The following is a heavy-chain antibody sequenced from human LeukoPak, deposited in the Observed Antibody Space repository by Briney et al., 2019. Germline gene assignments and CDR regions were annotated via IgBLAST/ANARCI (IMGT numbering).Heavy chain of an antibody. CDR3: ARIGKTVTTWDDY. CDR1: GYTFTSYA. D-gene: IGHD4-17*01. CDR2: INPSGGST. J-gene: IGHJ4*02. Sequence: ASVKVSCKASGYTFTSYAMNWVRQAPGQGLEWMGIINPSGGSTSYAQKFQGRVTMTRDTSTSTVYMELSSLRSEDTAVYYCARIGKTVTTWDDYWGQGTLVTVSS. V-gene: IGHV1-46*01.